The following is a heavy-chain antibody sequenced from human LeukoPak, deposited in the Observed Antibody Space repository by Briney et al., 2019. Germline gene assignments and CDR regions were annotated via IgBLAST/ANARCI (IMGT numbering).Heavy chain of an antibody. V-gene: IGHV3-53*05. CDR3: AKDIGPWIAAPGY. D-gene: IGHD6-13*01. CDR2: IYSDNT. CDR1: GFTVSSNS. Sequence: PGGSLRLSCTVSGFTVSSNSMSWVRQAPGRGLEWVSFIYSDNTHYSDSVKGRFTISRDNAKNSLYLQMSSLRAEDTALYYCAKDIGPWIAAPGYWGQGTLVTVSS. J-gene: IGHJ4*02.